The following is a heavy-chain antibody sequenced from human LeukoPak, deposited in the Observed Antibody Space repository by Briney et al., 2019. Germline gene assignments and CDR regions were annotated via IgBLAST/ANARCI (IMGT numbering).Heavy chain of an antibody. Sequence: SETLSLTCAVSGGSISSSYMPWIRQPPGKGLEWIGYIYYTGTTTYNPSLKSRLPISLGTSNNQFSLQLMSVTAADRAVYYCAGDYGDIPPDWYYDLGGRGTLVTVSS. CDR1: GGSISSSY. D-gene: IGHD4-17*01. V-gene: IGHV4-59*01. CDR2: IYYTGTT. J-gene: IGHJ2*01. CDR3: AGDYGDIPPDWYYDL.